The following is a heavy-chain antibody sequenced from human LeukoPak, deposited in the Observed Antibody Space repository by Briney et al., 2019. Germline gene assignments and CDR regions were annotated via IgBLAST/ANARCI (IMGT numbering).Heavy chain of an antibody. Sequence: PSETLSLTCTVSGGSISSGAYYWNWIRQPPGKGLEWIGYIYHSGSTYYNASLKSRVTMSVDTSKNQFSLRLSSVTAADTAVFYCARGTSMVRGVRDDAFDIWSQGTMVTVSS. V-gene: IGHV4-30-2*01. J-gene: IGHJ3*02. CDR2: IYHSGST. D-gene: IGHD3-10*01. CDR1: GGSISSGAYY. CDR3: ARGTSMVRGVRDDAFDI.